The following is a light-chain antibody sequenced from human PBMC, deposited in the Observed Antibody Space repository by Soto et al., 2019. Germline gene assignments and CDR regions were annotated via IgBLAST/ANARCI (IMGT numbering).Light chain of an antibody. V-gene: IGLV2-14*01. J-gene: IGLJ1*01. CDR3: SSYTTSYTQV. Sequence: QSALTQPASVSGSPGQSITISCTGTSSDVGGYNFVSWYQQHPGKAPKLMIYDVSSRPSGVSNRFSGSKSGNTASLTVSGLQAEDEADYYCSSYTTSYTQVFGTGTKSPS. CDR2: DVS. CDR1: SSDVGGYNF.